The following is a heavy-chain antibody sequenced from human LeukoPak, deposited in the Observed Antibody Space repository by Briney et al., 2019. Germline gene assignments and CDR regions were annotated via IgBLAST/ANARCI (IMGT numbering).Heavy chain of an antibody. Sequence: PGRSLRLSCAASGFTFSTYGMHWVRQAPGKGLEWVVVIWYDGTNKYYADSVKGRFTISRDNSKNTLFLQMNSLRVEDTAVYYCARLGSGLRYFDYWGQGTLVTVSS. CDR3: ARLGSGLRYFDY. CDR2: IWYDGTNK. D-gene: IGHD3-9*01. CDR1: GFTFSTYG. J-gene: IGHJ4*02. V-gene: IGHV3-33*01.